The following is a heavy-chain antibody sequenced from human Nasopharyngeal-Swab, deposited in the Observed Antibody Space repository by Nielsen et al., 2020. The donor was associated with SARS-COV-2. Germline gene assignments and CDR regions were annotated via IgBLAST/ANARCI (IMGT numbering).Heavy chain of an antibody. Sequence: SVKVSCKASGGTFSSYAISWVRQAPGQGLEWMGGIIPIFGTANYAQKFQGRVTITADESTSTAYMELSSLRSEDTAAYYCASGGLVRNYYYYYYMDVWGKGTTVTVSS. CDR3: ASGGLVRNYYYYYYMDV. D-gene: IGHD6-6*01. J-gene: IGHJ6*03. V-gene: IGHV1-69*13. CDR1: GGTFSSYA. CDR2: IIPIFGTA.